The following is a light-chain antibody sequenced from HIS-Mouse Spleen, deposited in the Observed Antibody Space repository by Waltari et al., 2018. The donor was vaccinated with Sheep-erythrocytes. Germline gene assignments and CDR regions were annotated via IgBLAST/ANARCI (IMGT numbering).Light chain of an antibody. CDR2: EGS. Sequence: QSALTQPASVSGSPGQSITISCTGTSSDVGSYNLVSWYQQHPGKAPKLTIYEGSKRPSGGSNRFSGAKSGNTDSLTISGLQAEDEADYYCCSYAGSSTPWVFGGGTKLTVL. V-gene: IGLV2-23*01. CDR3: CSYAGSSTPWV. J-gene: IGLJ3*02. CDR1: SSDVGSYNL.